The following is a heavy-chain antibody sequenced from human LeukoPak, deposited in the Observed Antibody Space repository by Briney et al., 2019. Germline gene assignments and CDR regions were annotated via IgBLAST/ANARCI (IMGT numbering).Heavy chain of an antibody. V-gene: IGHV1-69*05. J-gene: IGHJ5*02. CDR1: GGTFSSYA. D-gene: IGHD2-2*01. CDR3: ARSLNRYCSSTSCYSPSGWFDP. CDR2: IIPIFGTA. Sequence: ASVKVSCKASGGTFSSYAISWVRQAPGQGLEWMGGIIPIFGTANYAQKFQGRVTITTNESTSTAYMELSSLRSEDTAVYYCARSLNRYCSSTSCYSPSGWFDPWGQGTLVTVSS.